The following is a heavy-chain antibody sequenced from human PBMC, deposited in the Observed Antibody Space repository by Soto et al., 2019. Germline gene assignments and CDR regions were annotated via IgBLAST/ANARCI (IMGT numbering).Heavy chain of an antibody. CDR1: GGTFSNYA. V-gene: IGHV1-69*12. CDR3: ATGGERDYYDTTGWR. Sequence: QVQLVQSGAEVKKPGSSVKVSCKASGGTFSNYALDWVRQAPGQGLEWMGGIIPIFGTVRHAQNFQGRVTITADESTATAYMELNSLRSEDTAMYYCATGGERDYYDTTGWRWGQGTLVTASS. J-gene: IGHJ1*01. D-gene: IGHD3-22*01. CDR2: IIPIFGTV.